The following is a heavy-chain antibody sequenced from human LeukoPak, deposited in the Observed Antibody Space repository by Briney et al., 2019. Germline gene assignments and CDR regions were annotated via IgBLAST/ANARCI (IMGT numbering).Heavy chain of an antibody. J-gene: IGHJ4*02. CDR2: INSDGSTT. CDR1: GFTFSSNR. D-gene: IGHD2-15*01. V-gene: IGHV3-74*01. CDR3: AFRYCSGGTCYPWLDY. Sequence: GGSLRLSCAASGFTFSSNRMHWVRQAPGEGLVWVSRINSDGSTTNYADSVKGRFTISRDNAKNTLYLQMSSLRAEDTAMYYCAFRYCSGGTCYPWLDYWGQGTLVTVSS.